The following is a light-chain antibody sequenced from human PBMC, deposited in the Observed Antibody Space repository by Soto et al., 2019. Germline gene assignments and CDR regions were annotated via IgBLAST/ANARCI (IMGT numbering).Light chain of an antibody. V-gene: IGLV6-57*04. CDR2: QDN. Sequence: NFMLTQPHSVSGSPGKTVTISCTRSSGNVASNYVQWYQQRPGSAPSTVIYQDNERPSGVPDRFSGSIDRSSNSASLTISGLKTEDEADYYCQSYDSTNPVVFGGGTKLNVL. J-gene: IGLJ2*01. CDR1: SGNVASNY. CDR3: QSYDSTNPVV.